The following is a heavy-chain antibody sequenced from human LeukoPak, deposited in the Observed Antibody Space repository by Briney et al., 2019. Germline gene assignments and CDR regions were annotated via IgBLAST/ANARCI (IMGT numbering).Heavy chain of an antibody. Sequence: GGSLRLSCAASGFTFSSYAMSWVRQAPGKGLEWVSVINPEGTTATYADSVKGRFTISRDNAKNTLYLQMDSLRAEDTAIYYCVFFYTALKIPYWGQGGLVTVSS. V-gene: IGHV3-23*01. CDR1: GFTFSSYA. D-gene: IGHD2-21*02. CDR3: VFFYTALKIPY. J-gene: IGHJ4*02. CDR2: INPEGTTA.